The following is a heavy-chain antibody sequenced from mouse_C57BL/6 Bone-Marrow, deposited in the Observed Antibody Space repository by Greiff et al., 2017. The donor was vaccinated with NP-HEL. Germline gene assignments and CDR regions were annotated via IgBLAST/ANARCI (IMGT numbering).Heavy chain of an antibody. CDR2: IDPSDGDT. CDR1: GYTFTGYW. J-gene: IGHJ1*03. CDR3: ARLGITTRFDF. Sequence: QVQLQQSGAELVRPGSSVKLSCKASGYTFTGYWMHWVKQRPKQGLEWIGNIDPSDGDTHYNQKFKGKATLTADKSSSTAYMQRSSLTSEDSAVYYCARLGITTRFDFGGTGTAITVTA. V-gene: IGHV1-52*01. D-gene: IGHD2-4*01.